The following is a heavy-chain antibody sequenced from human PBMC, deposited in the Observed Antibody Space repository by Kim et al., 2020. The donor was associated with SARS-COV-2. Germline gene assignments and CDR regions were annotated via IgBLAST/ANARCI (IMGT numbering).Heavy chain of an antibody. V-gene: IGHV3-23*01. D-gene: IGHD2-2*01. CDR3: AKAAPRRYQLLYYYYYGMDV. J-gene: IGHJ6*02. Sequence: GGSLRLSCAASGFTFSSYAMSWVRQAPGKGLEWVSAISGSGGSTYYADSVKGRFTISRDNSKNTLYLQMNSLRAEDTAVYYCAKAAPRRYQLLYYYYYGMDVWGQGTTVTVSS. CDR2: ISGSGGST. CDR1: GFTFSSYA.